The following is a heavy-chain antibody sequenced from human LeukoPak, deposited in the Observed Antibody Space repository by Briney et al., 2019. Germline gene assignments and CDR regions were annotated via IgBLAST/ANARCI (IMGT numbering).Heavy chain of an antibody. CDR3: ARDSEGGYDPLDAFDI. Sequence: GGSLRLSCAASGFTFSSYWMSWVRQAPGKGLEWVANIKKDGSEKYYVDSVKGRFTISRDNAKTSLYLQMNSLRAEDTAVYYCARDSEGGYDPLDAFDIWGQGTMVTVSS. CDR1: GFTFSSYW. V-gene: IGHV3-7*03. D-gene: IGHD5-12*01. CDR2: IKKDGSEK. J-gene: IGHJ3*02.